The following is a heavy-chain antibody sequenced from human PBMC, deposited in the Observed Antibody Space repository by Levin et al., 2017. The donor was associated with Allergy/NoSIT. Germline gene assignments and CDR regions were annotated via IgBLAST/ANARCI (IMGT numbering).Heavy chain of an antibody. Sequence: SETLSLTCAVSGGSISSGGYSWSWIRQPPGKGLEWIGNIYLSGSTYYNPSLKSRVTISVDRSKNQFFLNLSSVTAADTAVYYCARVAGYSYGYYVDYWGQGTLVTVSS. CDR2: IYLSGST. D-gene: IGHD5-18*01. V-gene: IGHV4-30-2*01. J-gene: IGHJ4*02. CDR3: ARVAGYSYGYYVDY. CDR1: GGSISSGGYS.